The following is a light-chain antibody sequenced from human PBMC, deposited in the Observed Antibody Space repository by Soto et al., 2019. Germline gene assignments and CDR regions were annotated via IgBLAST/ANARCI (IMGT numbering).Light chain of an antibody. V-gene: IGKV3-15*01. CDR3: QQWSLYSWT. Sequence: EIVMTQSPATLSVSPGERATLSCRASQSVSSNLAWYQQKPGQAPRLLIYGASTRATGIPARFSGSGSGTDFTLTIYNLQPDDVATYYCQQWSLYSWTFGQGTKVDIK. J-gene: IGKJ1*01. CDR1: QSVSSN. CDR2: GAS.